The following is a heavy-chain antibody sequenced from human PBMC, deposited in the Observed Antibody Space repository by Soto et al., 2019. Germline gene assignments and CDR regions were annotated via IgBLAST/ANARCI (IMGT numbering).Heavy chain of an antibody. CDR3: ARGPTGNSFDP. V-gene: IGHV4-59*01. J-gene: IGHJ5*02. CDR2: IYYSGNT. Sequence: QVQLQESGPGLVKPSETLSLTCTISGGSISSYYWSWIRQSPGKGQEWIGYIYYSGNTNYNPSLKSXXTXSXXTSKNQFSLKLRSVTAADTAVYYCARGPTGNSFDPWGQGTLVTVSS. CDR1: GGSISSYY. D-gene: IGHD1-1*01.